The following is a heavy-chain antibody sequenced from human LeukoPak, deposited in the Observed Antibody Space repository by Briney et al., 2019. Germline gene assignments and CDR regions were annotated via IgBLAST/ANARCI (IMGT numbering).Heavy chain of an antibody. J-gene: IGHJ5*02. D-gene: IGHD2-15*01. CDR2: IKQDGSEK. CDR3: ARDPRVGYCSASSCQGGYNYFDP. V-gene: IGHV3-7*01. CDR1: GFSFSNHW. Sequence: GGSLRLSCAASGFSFSNHWMSWVRQAPGKGLEWVANIKQDGSEKYYVDSVKGRFTISRDNAKNSLYLQMNSLRVEDTAVYYCARDPRVGYCSASSCQGGYNYFDPWGQGTLVTVTP.